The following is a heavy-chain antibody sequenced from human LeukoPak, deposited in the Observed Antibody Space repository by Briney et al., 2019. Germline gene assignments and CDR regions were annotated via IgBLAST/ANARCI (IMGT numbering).Heavy chain of an antibody. Sequence: GGSLRLSCAASGFTFSSYAMSWVRQAPGKGLEWVSAISGSGGSTYYAGSVKGRFTISRDNSKNTLYLQMNSLRAEDTAVYYCAKDRLKRGAAAGKEYYYGMDVWGQGTTVTVSS. V-gene: IGHV3-23*01. CDR1: GFTFSSYA. J-gene: IGHJ6*01. CDR2: ISGSGGST. CDR3: AKDRLKRGAAAGKEYYYGMDV. D-gene: IGHD6-13*01.